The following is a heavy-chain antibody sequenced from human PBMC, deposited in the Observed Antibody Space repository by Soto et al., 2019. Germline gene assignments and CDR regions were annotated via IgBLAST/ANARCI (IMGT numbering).Heavy chain of an antibody. Sequence: GASVKVSCKASGYTFTSYGISWVRQAPGQGLEWMGWISAYNGNTNYAQKLQGRVIMTTDTSTSTAYMELRSLRSDDTAVYYCARDPLYYYDSSGYLRTLDYWGQGTLVTVSS. CDR2: ISAYNGNT. J-gene: IGHJ4*02. CDR3: ARDPLYYYDSSGYLRTLDY. D-gene: IGHD3-22*01. V-gene: IGHV1-18*01. CDR1: GYTFTSYG.